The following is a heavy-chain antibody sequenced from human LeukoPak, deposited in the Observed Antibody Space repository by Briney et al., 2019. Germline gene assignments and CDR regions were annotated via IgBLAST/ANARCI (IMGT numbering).Heavy chain of an antibody. D-gene: IGHD3-16*01. V-gene: IGHV1-24*01. CDR1: GYTLTELS. Sequence: ASVKVSCKVSGYTLTELSMHWVRQAPGKGLEWMGGFDPEDGETIYAQKFQGRVTMTEDTSTDTAYVELSSLRSEDTAVYYCATVSLIMSPSLDYWGQGTLVTVSS. CDR3: ATVSLIMSPSLDY. CDR2: FDPEDGET. J-gene: IGHJ4*02.